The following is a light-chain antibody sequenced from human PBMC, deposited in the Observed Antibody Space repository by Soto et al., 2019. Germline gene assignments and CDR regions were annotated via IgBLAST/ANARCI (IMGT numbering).Light chain of an antibody. Sequence: QSVLTQPPSASGTPGQRVTISCSGSSSNIGSNTVNWYQQLPGTAPILLIYSNNQRPSGVPDRFSGSKSGTSASLAISGPQSEDEADYYCAVWDDSLNGVVFGGGTKLTVL. V-gene: IGLV1-44*01. CDR1: SSNIGSNT. CDR2: SNN. J-gene: IGLJ2*01. CDR3: AVWDDSLNGVV.